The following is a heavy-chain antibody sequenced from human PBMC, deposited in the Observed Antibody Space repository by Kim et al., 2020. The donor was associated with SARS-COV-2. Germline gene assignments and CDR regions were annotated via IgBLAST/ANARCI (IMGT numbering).Heavy chain of an antibody. Sequence: YKGNTNYAQKIQGRVTMNADTSTSTAYMELRSLRSDDTAVYYCARGSIDYWGEGTLVTVSS. CDR3: ARGSIDY. V-gene: IGHV1-18*01. CDR2: YKGNT. J-gene: IGHJ4*02.